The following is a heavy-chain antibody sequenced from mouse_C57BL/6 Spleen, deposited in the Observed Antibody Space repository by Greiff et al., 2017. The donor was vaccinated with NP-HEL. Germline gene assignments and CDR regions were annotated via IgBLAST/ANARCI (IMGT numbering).Heavy chain of an antibody. CDR3: ARLHYGKGDYYAMDY. CDR1: GYTFTSYG. D-gene: IGHD2-1*01. V-gene: IGHV1-81*01. Sequence: VQLQESGAELARPGASVKLSCKASGYTFTSYGISWVKQRTGQGLEWIGEIYPRSGNTYYNEKFKGKATLTADKSSSTAYMELRSLTSEDSAVYFCARLHYGKGDYYAMDYWGQGTSVTVSS. J-gene: IGHJ4*01. CDR2: IYPRSGNT.